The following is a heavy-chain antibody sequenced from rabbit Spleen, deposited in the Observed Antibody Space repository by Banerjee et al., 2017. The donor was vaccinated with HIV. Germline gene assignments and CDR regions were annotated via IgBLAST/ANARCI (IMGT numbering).Heavy chain of an antibody. Sequence: EQLEESGGGLVKPEGSLTLTCKASGVSFSDKDVMCWVRQAPGKGLEWIACINAVTGKAVYASWAKGRYAFSKTSSTTVTLEMTSLTAADTATYFCARDLPGVIGWNFGWWGPGTLVTVS. D-gene: IGHD1-1*01. CDR2: INAVTGKA. CDR1: GVSFSDKDV. J-gene: IGHJ4*01. CDR3: ARDLPGVIGWNFGW. V-gene: IGHV1S45*01.